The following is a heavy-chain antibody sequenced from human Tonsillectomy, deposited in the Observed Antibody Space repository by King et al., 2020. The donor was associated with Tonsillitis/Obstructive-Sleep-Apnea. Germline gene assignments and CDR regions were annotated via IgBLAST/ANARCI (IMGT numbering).Heavy chain of an antibody. Sequence: VQLVESGGGLVQPGRSLRLSCTASGFTFGDYAMSWVRQAPGKGLEWVGFIRSKAYGGTTEYAASVKGRFTISRDDSKSIAYLQMNSLKTEDTAVYYCTSEGYYDSSGYYTPIHAFDIWGQGTMVTVSS. V-gene: IGHV3-49*04. CDR3: TSEGYYDSSGYYTPIHAFDI. D-gene: IGHD3-22*01. CDR1: GFTFGDYA. CDR2: IRSKAYGGTT. J-gene: IGHJ3*02.